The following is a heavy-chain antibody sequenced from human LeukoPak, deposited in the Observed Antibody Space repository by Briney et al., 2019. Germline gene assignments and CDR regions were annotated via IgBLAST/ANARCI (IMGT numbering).Heavy chain of an antibody. V-gene: IGHV4-39*01. CDR1: GGSISSSSYY. Sequence: PSETLSLTCTVSGGSISSSSYYWGWIRQPPGKGLEWIGSIYYSGSTYYNPSLKSRVTISVDPSKNQFSLKLSSVTAADTAVYYCARRVDYYGSGSQNWFDPWGQGTLVTVSS. J-gene: IGHJ5*02. CDR2: IYYSGST. CDR3: ARRVDYYGSGSQNWFDP. D-gene: IGHD3-10*01.